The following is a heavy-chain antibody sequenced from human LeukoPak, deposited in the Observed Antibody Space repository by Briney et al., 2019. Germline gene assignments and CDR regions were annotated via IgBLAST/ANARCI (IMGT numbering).Heavy chain of an antibody. Sequence: GGSLRLSCAASGFTFRNYVIHWVRQAPGKGLEWVSVISGSGGSTYYADSVKGRFTISRDNSRNTLFLQMNSLRAEDTAVYYCARTPSGGYIYFSDYWGQGTLLTVSS. CDR1: GFTFRNYV. D-gene: IGHD6-19*01. CDR2: ISGSGGST. J-gene: IGHJ4*02. CDR3: ARTPSGGYIYFSDY. V-gene: IGHV3-23*01.